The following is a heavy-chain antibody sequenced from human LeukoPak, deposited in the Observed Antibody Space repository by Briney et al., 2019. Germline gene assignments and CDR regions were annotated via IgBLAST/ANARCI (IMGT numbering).Heavy chain of an antibody. V-gene: IGHV1-69*05. J-gene: IGHJ4*02. CDR2: IIPIFGTA. CDR1: GGTFSSYA. D-gene: IGHD3-9*01. Sequence: SVKVSCKASGGTFSSYAISWVRQAPGQGLEWMGGIIPIFGTANYAQKFQGRVTITTDESTSTAYMELRSLRSEDTAVYYCARVSTYHDSLTGYYEPFAYWGQGTVVAVSS. CDR3: ARVSTYHDSLTGYYEPFAY.